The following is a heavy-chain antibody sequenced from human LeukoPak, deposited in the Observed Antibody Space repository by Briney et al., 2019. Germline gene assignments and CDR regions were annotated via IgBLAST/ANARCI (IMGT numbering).Heavy chain of an antibody. Sequence: ASVKVSCKASGYTFTDYYIHWVRQAPGQGLEWMGWINPNSGGTNYTQKFQGRVTMTRDTSISTAYMELSRLRSDDTALYYCARSTVDYGDYTKVRRNNWFDPWGQGTLVTVSS. D-gene: IGHD4-17*01. J-gene: IGHJ5*02. CDR2: INPNSGGT. V-gene: IGHV1-2*02. CDR3: ARSTVDYGDYTKVRRNNWFDP. CDR1: GYTFTDYY.